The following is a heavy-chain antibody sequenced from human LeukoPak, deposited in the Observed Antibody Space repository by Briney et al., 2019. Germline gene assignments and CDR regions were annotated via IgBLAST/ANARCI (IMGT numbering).Heavy chain of an antibody. J-gene: IGHJ6*04. V-gene: IGHV4-59*01. CDR2: IYYSGST. CDR3: AGAGFGELYYYYGMDV. D-gene: IGHD3-10*01. Sequence: PSETLSLTCTVSGGSISSYYWSWIRQPPGKGLEWIGYIYYSGSTNYNPSLKSRVTISVDTSKSQFSLKLSSVTAADTAVYYCAGAGFGELYYYYGMDVWGKGTTVTVSS. CDR1: GGSISSYY.